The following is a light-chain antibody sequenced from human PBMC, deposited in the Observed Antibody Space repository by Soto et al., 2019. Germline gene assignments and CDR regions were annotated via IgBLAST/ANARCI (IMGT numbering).Light chain of an antibody. Sequence: DIQMTQSPTSVSASVGDRVTITCRASQDITRWLAWYQQKPGTAPKLLIYGASSLQSGVPSRFSGSGSETDFTLTISSLQPEDSATYYCRQTNTFPLTFGGGTKVDIK. CDR3: RQTNTFPLT. J-gene: IGKJ4*01. CDR2: GAS. V-gene: IGKV1-12*01. CDR1: QDITRW.